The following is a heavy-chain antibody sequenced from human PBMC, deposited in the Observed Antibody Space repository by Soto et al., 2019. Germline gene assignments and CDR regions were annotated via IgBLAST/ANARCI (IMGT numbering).Heavy chain of an antibody. J-gene: IGHJ4*02. Sequence: QVQLVESGGGVAQPGRSLRLSCAASGSTFSSYAMHWVRQAPGKGLEWVAVIWYDGSNEDYADSVKGRFTISRDNSKNTLFLLMNSPRVEDTAVYYCAREETGTFDRWGQGTLVTVSS. D-gene: IGHD1-1*01. CDR1: GSTFSSYA. V-gene: IGHV3-33*01. CDR2: IWYDGSNE. CDR3: AREETGTFDR.